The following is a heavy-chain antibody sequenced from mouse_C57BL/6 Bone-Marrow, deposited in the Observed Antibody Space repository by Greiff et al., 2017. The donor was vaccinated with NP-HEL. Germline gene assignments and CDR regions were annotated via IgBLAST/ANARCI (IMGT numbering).Heavy chain of an antibody. Sequence: QVQLQQPGTELVKPGASVKLSCKASGYTFTSYWMHWVKQRPGQGLEWIGNINPSNGGTNYNEKFKSKATLTVDKSSSTAYMQLSSLTSEDSAVYYWARSYGNYETWYYFDYWGQGTTLTVSS. CDR1: GYTFTSYW. CDR3: ARSYGNYETWYYFDY. V-gene: IGHV1-53*01. J-gene: IGHJ2*01. CDR2: INPSNGGT. D-gene: IGHD2-1*01.